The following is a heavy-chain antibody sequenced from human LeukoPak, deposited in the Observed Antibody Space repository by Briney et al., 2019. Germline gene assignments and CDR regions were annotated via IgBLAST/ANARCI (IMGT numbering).Heavy chain of an antibody. CDR1: GFTFSSYS. D-gene: IGHD6-13*01. CDR3: ARSRQQLVRFDP. J-gene: IGHJ5*02. V-gene: IGHV3-21*01. Sequence: GGSLRLSCAASGFTFSSYSMNWVRQAPGKGLEWVSSISSSNSYIYYADSVKGRFTISRDNAKNSLYLQMNSLRAEDTAVYYCARSRQQLVRFDPWGQGTLVTVSS. CDR2: ISSSNSYI.